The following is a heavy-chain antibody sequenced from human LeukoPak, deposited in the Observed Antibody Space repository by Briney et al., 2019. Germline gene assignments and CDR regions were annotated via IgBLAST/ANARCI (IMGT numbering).Heavy chain of an antibody. CDR2: VHYTGST. V-gene: IGHV4-39*01. D-gene: IGHD5-18*01. CDR3: ARQMLWFRGLDV. Sequence: SETLSLTCTVSGGSISNYYWGWIRQSPGKGLEWTGSVHYTGSTYHNPSLKSRVTISVDTAKNQFSLKLTSVTAADTAVYYCARQMLWFRGLDVWGQGTTVSVPS. J-gene: IGHJ6*02. CDR1: GGSISNYY.